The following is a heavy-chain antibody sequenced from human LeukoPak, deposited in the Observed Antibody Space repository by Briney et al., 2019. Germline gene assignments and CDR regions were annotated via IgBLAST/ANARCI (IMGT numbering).Heavy chain of an antibody. Sequence: ASVKVSSKASGYTFTIYYMHWVRPAPGQGLEWMGWINPNSGGTNYAQKFQGRVTMTRDTSISTAYMELSRLRSDDTAVYYCARGYGDYEGYAFDIWGQGTMVTVSS. CDR1: GYTFTIYY. J-gene: IGHJ3*02. D-gene: IGHD4-17*01. CDR2: INPNSGGT. V-gene: IGHV1-2*02. CDR3: ARGYGDYEGYAFDI.